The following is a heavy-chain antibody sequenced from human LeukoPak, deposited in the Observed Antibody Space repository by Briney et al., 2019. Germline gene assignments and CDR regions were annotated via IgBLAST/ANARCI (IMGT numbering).Heavy chain of an antibody. Sequence: ASVKVSCKASGYTFTSYDINWVRQATGQGLEWMGWMNPNSGNTGCAQKFQGRVTMTRNTSISTAYMELSSLRSEDTAVYYCARGGRWLQRYYFDYWGQGTLVTVSS. CDR2: MNPNSGNT. J-gene: IGHJ4*02. V-gene: IGHV1-8*01. CDR1: GYTFTSYD. D-gene: IGHD5-24*01. CDR3: ARGGRWLQRYYFDY.